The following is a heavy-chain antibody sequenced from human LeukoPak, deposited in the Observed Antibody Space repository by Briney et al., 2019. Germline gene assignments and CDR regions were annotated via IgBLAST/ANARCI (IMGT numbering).Heavy chain of an antibody. Sequence: GASVKVSCKASGYTFTGYYMHWVRQAPGQGLEWMGWISAYNGNTNYAQKLQGRVTMTTDTSTSTAYMELRSLRSDDTAVYYCARVLQESPYYYDSSGWGYYFDYWGQGTLVTVSS. CDR3: ARVLQESPYYYDSSGWGYYFDY. J-gene: IGHJ4*02. V-gene: IGHV1-18*04. CDR1: GYTFTGYY. CDR2: ISAYNGNT. D-gene: IGHD3-22*01.